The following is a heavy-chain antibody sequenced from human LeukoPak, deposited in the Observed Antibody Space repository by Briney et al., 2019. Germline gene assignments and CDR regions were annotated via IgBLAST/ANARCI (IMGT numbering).Heavy chain of an antibody. CDR1: GGSFSGYY. J-gene: IGHJ4*02. V-gene: IGHV4-59*10. CDR3: ARVGYYGSGSYPY. Sequence: SETLSLTCAVYGGSFSGYYWSWIRQPAGKGLEWIGRIYTSGSTNYNPSLKSRVTMSVDTSKNQFSLKLSSVTAADTAVYYCARVGYYGSGSYPYWGQGTLVTVSS. D-gene: IGHD3-10*01. CDR2: IYTSGST.